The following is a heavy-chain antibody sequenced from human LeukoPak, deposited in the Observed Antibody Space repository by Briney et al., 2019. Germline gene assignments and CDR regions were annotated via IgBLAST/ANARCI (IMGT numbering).Heavy chain of an antibody. Sequence: GRSLRLSCAASGFTFDDYAMHWVRQAPGKGLEWVSGISWNSGSIGYADSVKGRFTISRDNAKNSLYLQMNSLRAEDTALYYCAKANMGYQLPGGGFDYWGQGTLVTVSS. CDR1: GFTFDDYA. D-gene: IGHD2-2*01. CDR3: AKANMGYQLPGGGFDY. J-gene: IGHJ4*02. V-gene: IGHV3-9*01. CDR2: ISWNSGSI.